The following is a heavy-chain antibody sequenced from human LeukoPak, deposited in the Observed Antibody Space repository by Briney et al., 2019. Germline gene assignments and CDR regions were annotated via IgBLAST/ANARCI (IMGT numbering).Heavy chain of an antibody. CDR3: ARASANNYGLFDY. Sequence: GGSLRLSCAASGFTFDYYWMTWVRQAPGKGLVWVSRISPDGSTTNYADSVRGRFTISRDNAKNTLYLQMSSLRADDTAVYYCARASANNYGLFDYWGQGTLVTVSS. CDR1: GFTFDYYW. J-gene: IGHJ4*02. V-gene: IGHV3-74*01. D-gene: IGHD5-18*01. CDR2: ISPDGSTT.